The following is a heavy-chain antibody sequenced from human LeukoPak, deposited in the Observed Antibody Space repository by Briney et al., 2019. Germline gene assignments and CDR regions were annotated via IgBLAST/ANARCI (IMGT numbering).Heavy chain of an antibody. Sequence: PGGSLRLSCAASGFSFSSYAMSWVRQAPGKGLEWVSSFSGSGGSTYYADSVKGRFTISRDNSKNTLYLQMISLRAEDTAVYYCARDMGDSSGYYYYYYYYYMDVWGKGTTVTISS. D-gene: IGHD3-22*01. CDR3: ARDMGDSSGYYYYYYYYYMDV. J-gene: IGHJ6*03. CDR1: GFSFSSYA. V-gene: IGHV3-23*01. CDR2: FSGSGGST.